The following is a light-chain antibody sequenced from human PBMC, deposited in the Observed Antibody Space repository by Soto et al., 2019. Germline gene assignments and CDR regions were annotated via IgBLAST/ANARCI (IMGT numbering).Light chain of an antibody. CDR3: ETWDSNTWV. Sequence: QSVLTQSSSASASLGSSVKLTCTLSSRHSSYIIAWHQQQPGKAPRYLMKLEGSGSYNKGSGVPDRFSGSTSGADRYLTISNLQFEDEADYYCETWDSNTWVFGGGTQLTVL. J-gene: IGLJ3*02. CDR1: SRHSSYI. V-gene: IGLV4-60*02. CDR2: LEGSGSY.